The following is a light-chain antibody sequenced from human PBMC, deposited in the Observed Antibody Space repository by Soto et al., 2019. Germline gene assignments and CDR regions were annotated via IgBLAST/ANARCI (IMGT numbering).Light chain of an antibody. CDR1: QYINTS. CDR3: HQRQSWPRT. CDR2: QTS. J-gene: IGKJ1*01. Sequence: ETVLTQSPATLSSFPGDRVTLSWRASQYINTSLAWYQHRPGQSPRLLIYQTSIRAAGIPARFSASGSGTDFTLTISDVQPEDFALYYCHQRQSWPRTFGQGTKVDIK. V-gene: IGKV3-11*01.